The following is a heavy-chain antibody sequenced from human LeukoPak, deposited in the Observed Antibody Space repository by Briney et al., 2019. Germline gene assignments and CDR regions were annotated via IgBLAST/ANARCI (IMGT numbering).Heavy chain of an antibody. CDR2: INSDGSST. J-gene: IGHJ6*04. D-gene: IGHD2-2*01. V-gene: IGHV3-74*01. CDR1: GFTFSSYW. CDR3: ARGRDVVVRRGYYYYYGMDV. Sequence: GGSLRLSCAASGFTFSSYWMHWVRQAPVKGLVWVSRINSDGSSTSYADSVKGRFTISRDNAKNTLYLQMNSLRAEDTAVYYCARGRDVVVRRGYYYYYGMDVWGKGTTVTVSS.